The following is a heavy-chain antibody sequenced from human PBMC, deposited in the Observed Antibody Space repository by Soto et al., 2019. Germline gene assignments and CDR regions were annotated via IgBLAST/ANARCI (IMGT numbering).Heavy chain of an antibody. Sequence: SETLSLTCAVYGGSFSGYYWSWIRQPPGKGLEWIGEINHSGSTNYNPSLKSRVTISVDTSKNQFSLKLSSVTAADTAVYYCARAMGTIFGVVPYYFDYWGQGTLVTVSS. CDR2: INHSGST. CDR3: ARAMGTIFGVVPYYFDY. CDR1: GGSFSGYY. D-gene: IGHD3-3*01. J-gene: IGHJ4*02. V-gene: IGHV4-34*01.